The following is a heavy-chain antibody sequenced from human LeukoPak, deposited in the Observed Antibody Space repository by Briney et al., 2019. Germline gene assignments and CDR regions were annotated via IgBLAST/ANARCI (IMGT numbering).Heavy chain of an antibody. V-gene: IGHV3-43*02. CDR2: ISGDGGST. CDR1: GFTFDDYA. D-gene: IGHD2-15*01. CDR3: ARGGSGGSCHY. Sequence: GGSLRLSCAASGFTFDDYAMHWVRQAPGKGQEWVSLISGDGGSTYYADSVKGRFTISRDNSKNSLYLQLNSLRTEDTAFYYCARGGSGGSCHYWGQGTLVTVSS. J-gene: IGHJ4*02.